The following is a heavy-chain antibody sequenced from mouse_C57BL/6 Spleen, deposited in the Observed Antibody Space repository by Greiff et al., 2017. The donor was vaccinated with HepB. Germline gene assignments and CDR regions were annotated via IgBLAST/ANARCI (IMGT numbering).Heavy chain of an antibody. CDR1: GYTFTSYW. CDR3: ARSRYDEGYFDY. CDR2: IYPGSGST. V-gene: IGHV1-55*01. Sequence: QVQLQQPGAELVKPGASVKMSCKASGYTFTSYWITWVKQRPGQGLEWIGDIYPGSGSTNYNEKFKSKATLTVDTSSSTAYMQLSSLTSEDSAVYYCARSRYDEGYFDYWGQGTTLTVSS. D-gene: IGHD2-14*01. J-gene: IGHJ2*01.